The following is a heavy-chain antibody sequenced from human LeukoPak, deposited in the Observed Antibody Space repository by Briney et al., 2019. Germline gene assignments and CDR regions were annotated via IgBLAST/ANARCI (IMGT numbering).Heavy chain of an antibody. CDR3: ARNSLTLGYYMDV. CDR1: GYTFTGYY. D-gene: IGHD3-9*01. V-gene: IGHV1-2*02. J-gene: IGHJ6*03. CDR2: INPNSGGT. Sequence: ASVKVSCKASGYTFTGYYMHWVRQAPGQGLEWMGWINPNSGGTNYAQKFQGRVTMTRDTSISTAYMELSRLRSDDTAVYYCARNSLTLGYYMDVWGKGTTVTISS.